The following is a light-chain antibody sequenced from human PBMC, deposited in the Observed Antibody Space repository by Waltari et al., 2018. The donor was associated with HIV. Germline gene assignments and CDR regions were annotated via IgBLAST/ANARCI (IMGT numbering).Light chain of an antibody. Sequence: QPVLSQAPSASGAPGPRIVISCSGDLSNIGRTAVSWYQHPPGRAPRLLIDGNNERPSEVPDRFSGSKSGSSASLAISGLQSEDEGDYFCAAWDDGLSGVIFGGGTRLTV. CDR3: AAWDDGLSGVI. CDR1: LSNIGRTA. CDR2: GNN. V-gene: IGLV1-47*01. J-gene: IGLJ2*01.